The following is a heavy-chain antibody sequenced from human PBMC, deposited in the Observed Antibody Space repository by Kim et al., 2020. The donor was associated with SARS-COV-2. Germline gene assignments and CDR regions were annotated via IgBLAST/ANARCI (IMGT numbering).Heavy chain of an antibody. CDR1: GFTFSSYA. V-gene: IGHV3-30*04. J-gene: IGHJ6*02. CDR2: ISYDGSTK. Sequence: GGSLRLSCAASGFTFSSYAMHWVRQAPGKGLEWVAVISYDGSTKYYADSVKGRFTISRDNSKNTLYLQMNSLRAEDTAVYYCARAATGSYYYGMDVWGQGTTVTVSS. CDR3: ARAATGSYYYGMDV. D-gene: IGHD2-15*01.